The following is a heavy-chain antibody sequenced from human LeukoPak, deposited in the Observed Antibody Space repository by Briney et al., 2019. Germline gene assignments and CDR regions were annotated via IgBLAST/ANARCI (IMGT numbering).Heavy chain of an antibody. CDR1: GYTFTGYY. D-gene: IGHD6-19*01. V-gene: IGHV1-2*04. CDR2: INPNSGGT. CDR3: ARGPIAVAGTANPFFDY. Sequence: ASVKVSCKASGYTFTGYYMHWVRQAPGQGLEWMGWINPNSGGTNYAQKFQGWVTMTRDTSISTAYMELSRLRSDDTAVYYCARGPIAVAGTANPFFDYWGQGTLVTVSS. J-gene: IGHJ4*02.